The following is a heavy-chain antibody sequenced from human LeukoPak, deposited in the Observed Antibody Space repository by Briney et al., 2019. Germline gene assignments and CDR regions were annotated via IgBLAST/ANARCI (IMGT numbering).Heavy chain of an antibody. CDR1: GDSTNTYF. CDR3: ASKSTDHGELRFDY. Sequence: SETLSLTCTLSGDSTNTYFWSWIRLSPGKGLEWIGYIYYTGTTNYNPSLKSRVTISVDTSKNQFSLKVNSVTAADTGVYYCASKSTDHGELRFDYWGQGTLVTVSS. J-gene: IGHJ4*02. V-gene: IGHV4-59*01. D-gene: IGHD4-17*01. CDR2: IYYTGTT.